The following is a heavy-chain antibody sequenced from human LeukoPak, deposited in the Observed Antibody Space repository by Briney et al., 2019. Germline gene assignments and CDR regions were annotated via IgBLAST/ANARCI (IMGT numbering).Heavy chain of an antibody. Sequence: GGSLRLSCAASGFTFSNAWMSWVRQAPGKGLEWVGRTKSKTDGGTTDYAAPVKGRFTISRDDSKNTLYLQMNSLKTEDTAVYYCTLLWFGDSAYYYYGMDVWGKGTTVTVSS. D-gene: IGHD3-10*01. J-gene: IGHJ6*04. V-gene: IGHV3-15*01. CDR3: TLLWFGDSAYYYYGMDV. CDR2: TKSKTDGGTT. CDR1: GFTFSNAW.